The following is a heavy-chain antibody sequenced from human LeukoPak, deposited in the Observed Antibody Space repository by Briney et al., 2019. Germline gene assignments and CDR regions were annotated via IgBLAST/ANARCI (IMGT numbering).Heavy chain of an antibody. CDR2: ISSSNGNT. J-gene: IGHJ4*02. CDR1: GYTFINYG. D-gene: IGHD6-19*01. Sequence: ASVKVSCKASGYTFINYGINWVRQAPGQGLEWMGWISSSNGNTNYAQWLQDRVTMTRDTSISTAYMELSRLRSDDTAVYYCARNVAGTDYFDYWGQGTLVTVSS. V-gene: IGHV1-18*01. CDR3: ARNVAGTDYFDY.